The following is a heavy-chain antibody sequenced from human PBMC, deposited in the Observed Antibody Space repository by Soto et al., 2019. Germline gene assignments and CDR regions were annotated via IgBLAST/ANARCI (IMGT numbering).Heavy chain of an antibody. Sequence: PSETLSLTCTVSGGSISSGGYYWSWIRQLPGKGLDWIGYIFYSGSTYYNPSLKSRVTISVDTSKNQFSLNLSSVTAADTAVYYCATLPPRIVVTILPIPSWGQGTQVTVSS. CDR3: ATLPPRIVVTILPIPS. V-gene: IGHV4-31*03. CDR1: GGSISSGGYY. J-gene: IGHJ4*02. D-gene: IGHD2-21*01. CDR2: IFYSGST.